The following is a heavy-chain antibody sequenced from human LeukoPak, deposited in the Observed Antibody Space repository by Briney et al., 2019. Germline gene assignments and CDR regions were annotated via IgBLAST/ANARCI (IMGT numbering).Heavy chain of an antibody. CDR2: IYYSGST. J-gene: IGHJ4*02. D-gene: IGHD5-18*01. V-gene: IGHV4-59*01. CDR3: ARGGGSGYSYG. CDR1: GASISSYY. Sequence: SSETLSLACTVSGASISSYYWSWIRQPPGKGLEWIGYIYYSGSTNYNPSLKSRVTISVDTSKNQFSLKLTSVTAADTAVYYCARGGGSGYSYGWGQGTLVTVSS.